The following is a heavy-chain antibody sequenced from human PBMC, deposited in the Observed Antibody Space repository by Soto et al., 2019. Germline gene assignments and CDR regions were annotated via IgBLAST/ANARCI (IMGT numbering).Heavy chain of an antibody. V-gene: IGHV1-2*02. CDR1: GYAFTGYY. D-gene: IGHD5-18*01. CDR2: LNPNSGGT. CDR3: ARDGDTAMADEYYGMDV. J-gene: IGHJ6*02. Sequence: GASVKVSCKASGYAFTGYYMHWVRQAPEQGLEWMGWLNPNSGGTNYAQKFQGRVTMTRDTSISTAYMELRRLRSDATAGYYCARDGDTAMADEYYGMDVWGQGTTVTVSS.